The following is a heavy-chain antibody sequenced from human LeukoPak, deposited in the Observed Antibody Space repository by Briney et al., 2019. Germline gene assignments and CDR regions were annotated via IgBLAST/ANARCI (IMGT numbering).Heavy chain of an antibody. CDR3: ARAHGPYYYGSGSYYGINWFDP. J-gene: IGHJ5*02. CDR2: ISSNGGST. Sequence: GGSLRLSCAASGFTFSSYAMHWVRQAPGKGLEYVSAISSNGGSTYYANSVKGRFTISRDNSKNTLYLQMGSLRAEDMAVYYCARAHGPYYYGSGSYYGINWFDPWGQGTLVTVSS. D-gene: IGHD3-10*01. V-gene: IGHV3-64*01. CDR1: GFTFSSYA.